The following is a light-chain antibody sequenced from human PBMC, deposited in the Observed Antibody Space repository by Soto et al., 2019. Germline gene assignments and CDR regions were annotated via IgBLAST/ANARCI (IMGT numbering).Light chain of an antibody. J-gene: IGKJ3*01. CDR3: QRHNSNPT. CDR1: QGISGY. CDR2: GAS. Sequence: DIQLAQSPSFLSASVGDRVTITCRASQGISGYLAWYQQKPGKAPKLLIYGASTLQSGVPSRFSGSGSGTEFTLTISSLQPEDFATYFYQRHNSNPTFGPGTKVDI. V-gene: IGKV1-9*01.